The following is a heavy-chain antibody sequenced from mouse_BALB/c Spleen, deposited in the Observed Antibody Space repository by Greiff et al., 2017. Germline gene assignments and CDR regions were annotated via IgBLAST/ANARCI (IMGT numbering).Heavy chain of an antibody. V-gene: IGHV5-17*02. CDR2: ISSGSSTI. CDR1: GFTFSSFG. CDR3: ARKGNYRYESYAMDY. D-gene: IGHD2-14*01. Sequence: EVQLQESGGGLVQPGGSRKLSCAASGFTFSSFGMHWVRQAPEKGLEWVAYISSGSSTIYYADTVKGRFTISRDNPKNTLFLQMTSLRSEDTAMYYCARKGNYRYESYAMDYWGQGTSVTVAS. J-gene: IGHJ4*01.